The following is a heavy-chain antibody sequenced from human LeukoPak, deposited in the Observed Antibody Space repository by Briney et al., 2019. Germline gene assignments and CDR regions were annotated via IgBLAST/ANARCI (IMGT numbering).Heavy chain of an antibody. J-gene: IGHJ5*02. CDR1: GGSFSGYY. V-gene: IGHV4-34*01. CDR2: INHSGST. CDR3: AIHRCSGGSCYPMNWFDP. D-gene: IGHD2-15*01. Sequence: PSETLSLTCAVYGGSFSGYYWSWIRQPPGKGLEWVGEINHSGSTNYNPSLKSRVTISVDTSKNQFSLKLSSVTAADTAVYYCAIHRCSGGSCYPMNWFDPWGQGTLVTVSS.